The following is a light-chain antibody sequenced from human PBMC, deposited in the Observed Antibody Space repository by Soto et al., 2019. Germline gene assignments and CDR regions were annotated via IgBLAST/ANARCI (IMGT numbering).Light chain of an antibody. CDR2: KVT. CDR3: SSFTSSTLGV. Sequence: QSALTQPASVSGSPGQSITISCTGTSSDVGAYNYVSWYQQHPGKAPKLMIYKVTNRPSGVSNRFSGSKSGNTAYLTISGLQAEDEADYYCSSFTSSTLGVFGTGTKVTVL. V-gene: IGLV2-14*01. CDR1: SSDVGAYNY. J-gene: IGLJ1*01.